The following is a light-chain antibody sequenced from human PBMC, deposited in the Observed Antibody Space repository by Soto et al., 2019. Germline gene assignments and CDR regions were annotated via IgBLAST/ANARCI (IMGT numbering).Light chain of an antibody. CDR1: QSVSSSY. V-gene: IGKV3-15*01. CDR2: GTS. Sequence: EIVLPQSPGTLSLSPGERATLSCRASQSVSSSYLAWYQQKPGQAPRLLIYGTSTRATGIPARFSGSGSGTEFTLTISSLQSEDFAVYYCQQYNNWPPITSGQGTRLEIK. J-gene: IGKJ5*01. CDR3: QQYNNWPPIT.